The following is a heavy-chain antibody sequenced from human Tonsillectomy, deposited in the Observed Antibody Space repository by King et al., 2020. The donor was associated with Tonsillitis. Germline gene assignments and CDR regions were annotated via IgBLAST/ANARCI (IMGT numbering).Heavy chain of an antibody. J-gene: IGHJ3*02. CDR1: GFTFSAYW. CDR2: IREDGKDH. CDR3: VKRLIIMNQYDALEN. V-gene: IGHV3-7*01. D-gene: IGHD3-16*02. Sequence: VQLVESGGDFVQPGGSLRLSCVASGFTFSAYWMTWVRQAPGKGLEWVANIREDGKDHYYVDSVKGRFTISRDNAKNSLFLQMNSLRVEDTAVYYCVKRLIIMNQYDALENWGQGTMVTVS.